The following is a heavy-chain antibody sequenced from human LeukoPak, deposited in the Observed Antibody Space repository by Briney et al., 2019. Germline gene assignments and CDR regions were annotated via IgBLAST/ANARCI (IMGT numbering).Heavy chain of an antibody. D-gene: IGHD3-10*01. CDR2: IYHSGST. J-gene: IGHJ6*02. CDR1: GVSISSGGYS. Sequence: SETLSLTCAVSGVSISSGGYSWSWIRQPPGKGLEWIGYIYHSGSTYYNPSLKSRVTISVDTSKNQFSLKLSSVTAADTAVYYCARLGVRGNYGMDVWGQGTTVTVSS. CDR3: ARLGVRGNYGMDV. V-gene: IGHV4-30-2*03.